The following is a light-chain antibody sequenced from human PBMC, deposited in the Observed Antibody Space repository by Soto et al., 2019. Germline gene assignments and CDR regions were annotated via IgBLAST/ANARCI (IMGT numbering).Light chain of an antibody. V-gene: IGLV6-57*04. Sequence: NFMLTQPHSVSESPGKTVTISCTRSGGSIANHYVQWYQQRPGSAPTTVIYEDNQRPSGVPDRLSGSVDSSSNSASLTLSGLKTEDEDYYYCQSFDSTSVVFGGGTKLTVL. J-gene: IGLJ3*02. CDR1: GGSIANHY. CDR3: QSFDSTSVV. CDR2: EDN.